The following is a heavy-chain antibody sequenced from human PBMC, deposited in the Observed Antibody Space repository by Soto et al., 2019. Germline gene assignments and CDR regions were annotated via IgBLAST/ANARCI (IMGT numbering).Heavy chain of an antibody. Sequence: VSLRLSCAASGFTFSSYSMNWVRQAPGKGLEWVSSISSSSSYIYYADSVKGRFTISRDNAKNSLYLQMNSLRAEDTAVYYCAREPIRGYSYGVDYWGQGTLVTVSS. V-gene: IGHV3-21*01. D-gene: IGHD5-18*01. CDR1: GFTFSSYS. J-gene: IGHJ4*02. CDR3: AREPIRGYSYGVDY. CDR2: ISSSSSYI.